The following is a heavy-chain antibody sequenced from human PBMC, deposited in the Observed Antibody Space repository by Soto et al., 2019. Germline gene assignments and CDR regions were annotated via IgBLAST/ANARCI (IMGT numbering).Heavy chain of an antibody. V-gene: IGHV4-59*01. CDR2: IYYSGST. D-gene: IGHD6-13*01. CDR3: ARENGSSWETYYFYYGMDV. J-gene: IGHJ6*01. CDR1: GGSISSFY. Sequence: PSETLSLTCTISGGSISSFYWSWIRQPPGKGLEWIGYIYYSGSTNYNPSLKSRVTISVDTPKNQFSLKLTSVTAADTAVYYCARENGSSWETYYFYYGMDVWGQGTTVTGSS.